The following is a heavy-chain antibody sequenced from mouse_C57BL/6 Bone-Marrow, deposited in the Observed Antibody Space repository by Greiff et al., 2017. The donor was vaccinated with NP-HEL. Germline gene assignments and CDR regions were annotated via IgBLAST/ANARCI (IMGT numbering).Heavy chain of an antibody. J-gene: IGHJ2*01. D-gene: IGHD1-1*01. CDR3: ARGRGFITTVVSYFDY. V-gene: IGHV1-31*01. CDR2: IYPYNGVS. Sequence: VQLQPSGPELVKPGASVKISCKASGYSFTGYYMHWVKQSHGNILDWIGYIYPYNGVSSYNQKFKGKATLTVDKSSSTAYMELRSLTSEDSAVYYCARGRGFITTVVSYFDYWGQGTTLTVSS. CDR1: GYSFTGYY.